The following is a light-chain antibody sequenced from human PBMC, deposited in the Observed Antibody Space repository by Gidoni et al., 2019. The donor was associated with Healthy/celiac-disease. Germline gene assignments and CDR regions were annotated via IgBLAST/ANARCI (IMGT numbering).Light chain of an antibody. CDR3: QQYDNLPR. V-gene: IGKV1-33*01. J-gene: IGKJ4*01. Sequence: DIQMTQSPSSLSASVGDRVTITCQASQVISNYLNWYQQKPGKAPKLLIYDASNLETGVPSRFSGSGSGTDFTFTISSLQPEDIATYYCQQYDNLPRFGGGTKVEIK. CDR2: DAS. CDR1: QVISNY.